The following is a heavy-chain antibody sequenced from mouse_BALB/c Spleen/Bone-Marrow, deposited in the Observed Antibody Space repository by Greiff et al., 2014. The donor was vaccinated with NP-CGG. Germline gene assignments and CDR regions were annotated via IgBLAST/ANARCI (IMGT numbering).Heavy chain of an antibody. J-gene: IGHJ4*01. CDR3: ARSRAMDY. CDR1: GYTFTDYY. CDR2: INPNNGNV. V-gene: IGHV1-26*01. Sequence: EVKLMESGPDLVKPGASVKMSCKASGYTFTDYYIKWVRQSHGKRLEWTGDINPNNGNVFYNEKFKGKASLTVDKSSTSAYMQLNSLTSEDSAVYYCARSRAMDYWGQGTSVTVSS.